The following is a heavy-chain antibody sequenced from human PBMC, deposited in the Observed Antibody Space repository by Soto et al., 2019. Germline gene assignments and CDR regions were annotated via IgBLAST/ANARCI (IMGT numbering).Heavy chain of an antibody. Sequence: QVQLVESGGGVVQPGRFLRLSCAASGFTFSSYAMHWVRQAPGNGLEWVAVISYDVSNKYYADSVKGRFNISRDNSKNTLYLQMNSLRAEDTAVYYCARVAAAAGYFDYWGQGTLVTVSS. CDR2: ISYDVSNK. D-gene: IGHD6-13*01. V-gene: IGHV3-30-3*01. J-gene: IGHJ4*02. CDR3: ARVAAAAGYFDY. CDR1: GFTFSSYA.